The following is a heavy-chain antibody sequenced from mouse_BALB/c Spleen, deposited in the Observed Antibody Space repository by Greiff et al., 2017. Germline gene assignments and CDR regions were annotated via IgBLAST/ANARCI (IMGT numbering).Heavy chain of an antibody. CDR3: ARRNGGFDY. CDR1: GYTFTSYW. CDR2: INPSTGYT. V-gene: IGHV1-7*01. Sequence: QVQLQQSGAELAKPGASVKMSCKASGYTFTSYWMHWVKQRPGQGLEWIGYINPSTGYTEYNQKFKDKATLTADKSSSTAYMQLSSLTSEDSAVYYCARRNGGFDYWGQGTTLTVSS. J-gene: IGHJ2*01.